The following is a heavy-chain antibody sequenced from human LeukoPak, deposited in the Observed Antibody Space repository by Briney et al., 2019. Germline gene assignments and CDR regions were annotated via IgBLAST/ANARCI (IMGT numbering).Heavy chain of an antibody. Sequence: SETLSLTCAVSGGSISSGGYSWSWIRQPPGKGLEWIGYIYHSGSTYYNPSLKSRVTISVDRSKNQFSLKLSSVTAAGTAVYYCARAVGYCSGGSCYLAGMDVWGQGTTVTVSS. V-gene: IGHV4-30-2*01. CDR1: GGSISSGGYS. J-gene: IGHJ6*02. CDR2: IYHSGST. CDR3: ARAVGYCSGGSCYLAGMDV. D-gene: IGHD2-15*01.